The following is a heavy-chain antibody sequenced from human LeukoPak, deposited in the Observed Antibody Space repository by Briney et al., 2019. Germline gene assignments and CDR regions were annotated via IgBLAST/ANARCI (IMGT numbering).Heavy chain of an antibody. J-gene: IGHJ4*02. V-gene: IGHV3-11*01. Sequence: PGGSLRLSCAASGFTFSDYYMNWIRQGPGKGLEWVSYISSSGSSIYYADSVKGRFTISRDNAKNSLYLQMNSLRAEDTAVYYCARDKHYYDSSGYYYVGGFDYWGQGTLVTVSS. D-gene: IGHD3-22*01. CDR3: ARDKHYYDSSGYYYVGGFDY. CDR1: GFTFSDYY. CDR2: ISSSGSSI.